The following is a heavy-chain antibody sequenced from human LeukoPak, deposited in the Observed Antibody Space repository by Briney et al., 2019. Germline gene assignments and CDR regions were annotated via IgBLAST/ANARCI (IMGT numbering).Heavy chain of an antibody. CDR3: ARAGLYGSGSYYYLDY. D-gene: IGHD3-10*01. Sequence: PGGSLRLSCAASGFTFSDYYMSWIRQAPGKGLEWVSYIGSGVTTIYYADSVKGRFTISRDNAKNTLYLQMNSLRAEDTAVYYCARAGLYGSGSYYYLDYWGQGTLVTVSS. J-gene: IGHJ4*02. V-gene: IGHV3-11*01. CDR2: IGSGVTTI. CDR1: GFTFSDYY.